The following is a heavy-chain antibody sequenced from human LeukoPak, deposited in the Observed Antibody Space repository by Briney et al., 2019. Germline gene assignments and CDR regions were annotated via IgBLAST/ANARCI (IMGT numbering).Heavy chain of an antibody. CDR3: ARLWGYYYYMDV. D-gene: IGHD3-16*01. CDR2: IYHSGST. J-gene: IGHJ6*03. V-gene: IGHV4-38-2*01. Sequence: PSETLSLTCAVSGYSISSGYYWGWIRQPPGKGLEWIGSIYHSGSTYYNLSLKSRVTISVDTSKNQFSLKLSSVTAADTAVYYCARLWGYYYYMDVWGKGTTVTVSS. CDR1: GYSISSGYY.